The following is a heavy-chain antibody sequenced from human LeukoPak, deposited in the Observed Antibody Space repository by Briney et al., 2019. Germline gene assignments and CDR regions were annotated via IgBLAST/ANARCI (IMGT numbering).Heavy chain of an antibody. V-gene: IGHV4-59*01. D-gene: IGHD3-10*01. CDR3: ARRRITMVRGVKTWFDP. J-gene: IGHJ5*02. CDR2: IYYSGST. Sequence: SETLSLTCTVSGGSISSYYWSWIRQPPGKGLEWIGYIYYSGSTNYNPSLKSRVTISVDTSKNQFSLKLSSVTAADTAVYYCARRRITMVRGVKTWFDPWGQGTLVTVSS. CDR1: GGSISSYY.